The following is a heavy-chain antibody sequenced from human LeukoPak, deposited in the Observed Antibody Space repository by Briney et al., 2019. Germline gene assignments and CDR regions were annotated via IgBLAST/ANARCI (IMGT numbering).Heavy chain of an antibody. CDR3: ASSGTAMVKWFDP. CDR1: GFTFSSYS. J-gene: IGHJ5*02. V-gene: IGHV3-21*01. Sequence: KTGGSLRLSCAASGFTFSSYSMNWVRQAPGKGLEWVSSISSSSSYIYYTDSVKGRFTISRDNAKNSLYLQMNSLRAEDTAVCYCASSGTAMVKWFDPWGQGTLVTVSS. D-gene: IGHD5-18*01. CDR2: ISSSSSYI.